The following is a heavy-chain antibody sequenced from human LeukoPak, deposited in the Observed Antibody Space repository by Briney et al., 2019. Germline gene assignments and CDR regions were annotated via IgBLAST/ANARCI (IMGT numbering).Heavy chain of an antibody. CDR2: INTNTGNP. J-gene: IGHJ4*02. CDR3: ARVQGYCSTTSCYPHY. D-gene: IGHD2-2*01. V-gene: IGHV7-4-1*02. CDR1: GYTLTNYA. Sequence: GASVKVSCKASGYTLTNYALNWVRQAPGQGLEWMGWINTNTGNPTYAQGFTGRCVFSLDTSVNTAYLQISSLKAEDSAIYYCARVQGYCSTTSCYPHYWGQGTLVTVSS.